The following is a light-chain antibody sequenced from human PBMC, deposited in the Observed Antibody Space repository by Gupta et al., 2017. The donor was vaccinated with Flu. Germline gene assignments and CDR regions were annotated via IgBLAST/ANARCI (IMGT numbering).Light chain of an antibody. Sequence: QSVLTQPPSVSGAPGQRVPISCTGSSSNIGTRYDVHWYQHLPGTAPKLLIYANSNRAPGGPDRFSGSKSGASASLAITGLQAEDEADYYCQTYDTSLSGFWVFGGGTKLTVL. V-gene: IGLV1-40*01. CDR1: SSNIGTRYD. CDR3: QTYDTSLSGFWV. CDR2: ANS. J-gene: IGLJ3*02.